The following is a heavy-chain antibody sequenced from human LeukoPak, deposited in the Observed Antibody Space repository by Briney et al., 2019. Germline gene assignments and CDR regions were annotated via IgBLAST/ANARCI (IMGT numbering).Heavy chain of an antibody. V-gene: IGHV3-30*02. J-gene: IGHJ4*02. CDR3: AKEKNSCYGWAAAGLFDY. Sequence: PGGSLRLSCAASGFTFSSYGMHWVRQAPGKGLEWVAFIRYDGSNKYYADSVKGRFTISRDNSKNTLYLQMNSLRAEDTAVYYCAKEKNSCYGWAAAGLFDYWGQGTLVTVSS. D-gene: IGHD6-13*01. CDR2: IRYDGSNK. CDR1: GFTFSSYG.